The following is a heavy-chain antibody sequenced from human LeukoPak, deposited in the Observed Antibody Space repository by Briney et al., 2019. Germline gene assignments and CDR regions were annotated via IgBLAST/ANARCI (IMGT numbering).Heavy chain of an antibody. J-gene: IGHJ2*01. V-gene: IGHV4-59*01. CDR3: ARGEPRIARPGAPPFDL. D-gene: IGHD6-13*01. CDR2: VYYSGST. Sequence: PSETLSLTCTVSGGSISSYYWQWIRQPPGNRLEWIGYVYYSGSTDYIPSLKSRVTISVDTSKNQFSLKLTSVTAADTAVYYCARGEPRIARPGAPPFDLWGRGTLVTVSS. CDR1: GGSISSYY.